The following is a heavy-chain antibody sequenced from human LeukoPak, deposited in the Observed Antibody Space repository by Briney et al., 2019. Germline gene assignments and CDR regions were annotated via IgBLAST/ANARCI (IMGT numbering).Heavy chain of an antibody. Sequence: PSETLSLTCTVSGGSISSYYWSWIRQPPGKGLEWIGYIYYSGSSNYSPSLKSRVTISVDTPKNQFSLKLSSVTAADTAVYYCARDRDSSGYYYFDYWGQGTLVTVSS. CDR1: GGSISSYY. V-gene: IGHV4-59*01. D-gene: IGHD3-22*01. J-gene: IGHJ4*02. CDR2: IYYSGSS. CDR3: ARDRDSSGYYYFDY.